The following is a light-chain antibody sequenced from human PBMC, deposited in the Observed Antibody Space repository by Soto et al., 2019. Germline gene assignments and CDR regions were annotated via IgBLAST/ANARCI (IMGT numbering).Light chain of an antibody. Sequence: EIVMTQSPATLSVSPGERATLSCRASQSVSSSLAWYQQKPGQAPRLLFYGASTMATGVPARFSGSGSGTEFTLTISSLQSEDLTVYYCQQYNNWLYTFGQGTKLEIK. V-gene: IGKV3-15*01. J-gene: IGKJ2*01. CDR1: QSVSSS. CDR3: QQYNNWLYT. CDR2: GAS.